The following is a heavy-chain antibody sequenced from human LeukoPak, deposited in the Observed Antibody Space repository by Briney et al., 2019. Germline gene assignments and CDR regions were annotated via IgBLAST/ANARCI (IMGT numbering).Heavy chain of an antibody. D-gene: IGHD2-15*01. J-gene: IGHJ4*02. CDR2: IYYSGST. CDR3: ARVADCSGGSCSFDY. Sequence: SETLSLTCTVSGGSISSYYWSWIRQPPGKGLEWIGYIYYSGSTNYNPSLKSRVTISVDTSKNQFSLKLSSVTAADTAVYYCARVADCSGGSCSFDYWGQGTLVTVSS. CDR1: GGSISSYY. V-gene: IGHV4-59*12.